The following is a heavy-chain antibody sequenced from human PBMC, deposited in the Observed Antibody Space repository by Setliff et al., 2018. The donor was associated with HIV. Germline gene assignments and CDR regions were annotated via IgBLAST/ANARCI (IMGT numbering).Heavy chain of an antibody. J-gene: IGHJ3*01. V-gene: IGHV4-34*01. CDR1: GESMSGYF. CDR2: IAHRGGT. Sequence: PSETLSLTCAFYGESMSGYFWTWIRQSPGTGLEWLGEIAHRGGTNYKSSLKSRLTISVDPSRNQFSLRLTSVTVADTAVYYCVRGRDFIVRHLHFTAGGAYDVWGPGTLVTVSS. CDR3: VRGRDFIVRHLHFTAGGAYDV. D-gene: IGHD2-21*01.